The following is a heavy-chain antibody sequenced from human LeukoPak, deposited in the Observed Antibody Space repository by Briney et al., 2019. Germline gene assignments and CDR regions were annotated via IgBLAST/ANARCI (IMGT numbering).Heavy chain of an antibody. D-gene: IGHD3-22*01. Sequence: SETLSLTCTVSGGSISSYYWSWIRQPPGKGLEWIGYIYYSGSTNYNPSLKSRVTISVDTSKNQFSLKLSSVTAADTAVYYCARVRYYYDSSGYYHLFDYWGQGTLVTVSS. V-gene: IGHV4-59*01. J-gene: IGHJ4*02. CDR3: ARVRYYYDSSGYYHLFDY. CDR1: GGSISSYY. CDR2: IYYSGST.